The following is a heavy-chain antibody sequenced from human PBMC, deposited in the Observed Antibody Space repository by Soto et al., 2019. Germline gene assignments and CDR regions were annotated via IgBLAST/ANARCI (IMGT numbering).Heavy chain of an antibody. D-gene: IGHD3-3*01. CDR2: IVVGSGNT. CDR3: AAVYYDFWSGYNDAFDI. J-gene: IGHJ3*02. Sequence: SVKVSCKASGFTFTSSAMQWVRQARGQRLEWIGWIVVGSGNTNYAQKFQERVTITRDMSTSTAYMELSSLRSEDTAVYYCAAVYYDFWSGYNDAFDIWGQGTMVTVSS. CDR1: GFTFTSSA. V-gene: IGHV1-58*02.